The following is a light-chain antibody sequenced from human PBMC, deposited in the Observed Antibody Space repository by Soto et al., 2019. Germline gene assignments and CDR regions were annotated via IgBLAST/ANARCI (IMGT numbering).Light chain of an antibody. CDR2: DVS. J-gene: IGKJ3*01. CDR1: XXITSY. Sequence: QSPSSLSASVGDRVTITXXXXXXITSYLNWYQNKPGKAPKLLIYDVSILEAGVPSRFSGSGSGTDFTFTISSLQPEDVATYYCQKCDYLPIFGPGTTVDFK. V-gene: IGKV1-33*01. CDR3: QKCDYLPI.